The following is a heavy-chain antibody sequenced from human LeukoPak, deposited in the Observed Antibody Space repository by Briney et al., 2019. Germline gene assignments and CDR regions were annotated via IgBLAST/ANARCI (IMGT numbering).Heavy chain of an antibody. V-gene: IGHV4-39*06. Sequence: SETLSLTCTVSGGSISSSSYYWGWLRQPPGKGLEWIGSIYYSGSTYYNPSLKSRVTIPVDTSKNPFPLKLSSVTAAATAVYYCARVTNYYDSSGYYGTPVFDAFDIWGQGTMVTVSS. D-gene: IGHD3-22*01. J-gene: IGHJ3*02. CDR3: ARVTNYYDSSGYYGTPVFDAFDI. CDR2: IYYSGST. CDR1: GGSISSSSYY.